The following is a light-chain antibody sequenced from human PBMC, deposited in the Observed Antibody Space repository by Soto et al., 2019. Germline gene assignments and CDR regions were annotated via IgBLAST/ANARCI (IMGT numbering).Light chain of an antibody. V-gene: IGKV3-11*01. Sequence: EIVLTQSPATLSLSPGERATLSCRTSQSVGTYLAWYQHNPGQAPRLLIYDASNRATGIPARFSGSGSGTEFTLTISSPEPESFAVYYCQQRYNWPKTFGQGTKLEIK. CDR2: DAS. J-gene: IGKJ2*01. CDR3: QQRYNWPKT. CDR1: QSVGTY.